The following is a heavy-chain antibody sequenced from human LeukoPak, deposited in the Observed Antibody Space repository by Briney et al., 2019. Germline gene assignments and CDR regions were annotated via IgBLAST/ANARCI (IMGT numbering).Heavy chain of an antibody. J-gene: IGHJ5*02. CDR1: GFSFSNAL. V-gene: IGHV3-15*01. Sequence: GGSLRLSCAASGFSFSNALMSWVRQAPGKGLEWVGRIKTKTDSETTDYAAPVKGRFTISRDDSKSTLYLQMNSLKTEDTAVYYCTAGGTSCYLCPESVVAHDPWGQGTLVTVSS. CDR3: TAGGTSCYLCPESVVAHDP. CDR2: IKTKTDSETT. D-gene: IGHD2-2*01.